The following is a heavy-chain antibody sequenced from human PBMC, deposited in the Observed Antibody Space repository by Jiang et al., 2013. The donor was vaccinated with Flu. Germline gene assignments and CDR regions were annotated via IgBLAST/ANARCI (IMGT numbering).Heavy chain of an antibody. CDR2: LSYTGRT. CDR1: DGSITNNRHY. V-gene: IGHV4-39*07. J-gene: IGHJ5*01. D-gene: IGHD3-10*01. CDR3: ARARAPYGSGSYFGFWFDS. Sequence: GSGLVKPSETLSLTCSVSDGSITNNRHYWGWIRQSPGRGLEWLGGLSYTGRTYVNPSLQSRVSVSIDTSKKQFSLRLNSVTAADTAVYYCARARAPYGSGSYFGFWFDSWGQGSLVTVSS.